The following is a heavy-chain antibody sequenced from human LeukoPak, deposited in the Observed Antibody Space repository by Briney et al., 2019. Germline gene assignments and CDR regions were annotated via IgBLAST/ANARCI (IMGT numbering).Heavy chain of an antibody. Sequence: KTSETLPLTCTVSGGSISSYYWSWIRQPPGKGLEWIGYIYYSGSTNYNPSLKSRVTISVDTSKNQFSLKLSSVTAADTAVYYCARYTTVVSYFDYWGQGTLVTVSS. D-gene: IGHD4-17*01. CDR1: GGSISSYY. J-gene: IGHJ4*02. V-gene: IGHV4-59*01. CDR2: IYYSGST. CDR3: ARYTTVVSYFDY.